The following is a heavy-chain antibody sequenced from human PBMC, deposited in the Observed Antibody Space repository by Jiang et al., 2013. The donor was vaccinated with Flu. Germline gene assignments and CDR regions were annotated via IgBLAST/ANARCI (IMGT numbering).Heavy chain of an antibody. CDR2: LSSSGDST. V-gene: IGHV3-23*01. CDR3: AKGAGYSYGD. CDR1: GFTFSSSV. Sequence: VQLLESGGGLVQPGGSLRLSCVASGFTFSSSVMRWVRQAPGKGLEWVSTLSSSGDSTYYADSVKGRFTISRDTSKNTLYLQMNSLKAEDTAVYYCAKGAGYSYGDWGQGTLVTVSS. D-gene: IGHD5-18*01. J-gene: IGHJ4*02.